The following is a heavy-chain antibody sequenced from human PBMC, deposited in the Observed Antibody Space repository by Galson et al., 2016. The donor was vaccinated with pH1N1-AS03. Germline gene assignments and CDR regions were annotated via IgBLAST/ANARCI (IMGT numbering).Heavy chain of an antibody. CDR1: GGTFSSDG. CDR2: IIPMIGTA. CDR3: ARGPSTTVTTWCLDS. V-gene: IGHV1-69*13. Sequence: SVKVSCKASGGTFSSDGISWVRQAPGQGPEWMGGIIPMIGTANYAQKFQGRVTITADESTSTAYMELRSLRSDDTAVYYCARGPSTTVTTWCLDSWGQGTPVTVSS. J-gene: IGHJ4*02. D-gene: IGHD4-17*01.